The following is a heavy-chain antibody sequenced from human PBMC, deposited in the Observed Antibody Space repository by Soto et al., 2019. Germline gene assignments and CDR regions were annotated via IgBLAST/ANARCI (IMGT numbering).Heavy chain of an antibody. CDR3: AAGGGLPRYY. Sequence: SETLSLTCTVSGGSINSGGYYWNWIRQHPGKGLEWIGYIYHSGSTYYNPSLKSRVTISVDRSKNQFSLKLSSVTAADTAVYYCAAGGGLPRYYWGQGTLVTVSS. CDR2: IYHSGST. J-gene: IGHJ4*02. CDR1: GGSINSGGYY. D-gene: IGHD5-12*01. V-gene: IGHV4-30-2*01.